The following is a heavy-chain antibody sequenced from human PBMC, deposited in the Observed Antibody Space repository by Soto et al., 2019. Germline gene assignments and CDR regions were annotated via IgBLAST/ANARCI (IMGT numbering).Heavy chain of an antibody. CDR1: GFTFSSYW. J-gene: IGHJ4*02. V-gene: IGHV3-7*03. Sequence: EVQLVESGGDLVQPGGSLRLSCAASGFTFSSYWMAWVRQSPGKGLEWVASMNQHGSDIQYVDSGRGRFTISRDNARNLLYLQMNNLRVEDTAIYYCAPDTYGPVTCYRGHGNRGQGTLVTVSS. CDR3: APDTYGPVTCYRGHGN. D-gene: IGHD3-10*01. CDR2: MNQHGSDI.